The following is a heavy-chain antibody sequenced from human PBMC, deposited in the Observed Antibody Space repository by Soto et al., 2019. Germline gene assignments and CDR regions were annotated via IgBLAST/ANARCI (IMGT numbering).Heavy chain of an antibody. V-gene: IGHV4-59*08. D-gene: IGHD6-19*01. Sequence: QVQLQESGPGLVKPSETLSITCTVSGVSITSYYWSWIRQSPGKGLEWIGFISYSGNTNYNPSLKSRVIISRDTSRNEFSLRLTSVTAADTAVYYCAPSSGPQSPIGDHWGQGTLVIVSS. J-gene: IGHJ4*02. CDR2: ISYSGNT. CDR1: GVSITSYY. CDR3: APSSGPQSPIGDH.